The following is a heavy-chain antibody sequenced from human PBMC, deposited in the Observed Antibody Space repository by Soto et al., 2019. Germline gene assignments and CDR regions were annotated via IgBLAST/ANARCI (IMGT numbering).Heavy chain of an antibody. CDR3: ARGHSGSYWIGAFDI. CDR2: IYYSGST. V-gene: IGHV4-59*01. CDR1: GGSISSYY. Sequence: SETLSLTCTVSGGSISSYYWSWIRQPPGKGLEWIGYIYYSGSTNYNPSLKSRVTISVDTSKNQFSLKLSSVIAADTAVYYCARGHSGSYWIGAFDIWGQGTMVTVSS. J-gene: IGHJ3*02. D-gene: IGHD1-26*01.